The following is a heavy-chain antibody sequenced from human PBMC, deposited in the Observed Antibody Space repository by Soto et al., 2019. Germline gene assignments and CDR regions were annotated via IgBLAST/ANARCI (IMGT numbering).Heavy chain of an antibody. CDR3: TREIELSAVAGDYYYYGMDV. J-gene: IGHJ6*02. CDR1: GFTFGDYA. CDR2: IRSKAYGGTT. Sequence: GGSLRLSCTASGFTFGDYAMSWVRQAPGKGLEWVGFIRSKAYGGTTEYAASVKGRFTISRDDSKSIAYLQMNSLKTEDTAVYYCTREIELSAVAGDYYYYGMDVWGQGTTVTVSS. V-gene: IGHV3-49*04. D-gene: IGHD6-19*01.